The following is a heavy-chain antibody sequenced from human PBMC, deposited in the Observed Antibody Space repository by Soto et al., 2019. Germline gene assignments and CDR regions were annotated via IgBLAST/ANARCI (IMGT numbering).Heavy chain of an antibody. V-gene: IGHV4-34*01. J-gene: IGHJ6*02. D-gene: IGHD3-10*01. Sequence: SETLSLTCAVYGGSFSGYYWSWIRQPPGKGLEWIGEINHSGSTNYNPSLKSRVTISVDTSKNQFSLKLSSVTAADTAVYYCARGKVRGVIIRADYYGMDVWGQGTTVTVSS. CDR1: GGSFSGYY. CDR2: INHSGST. CDR3: ARGKVRGVIIRADYYGMDV.